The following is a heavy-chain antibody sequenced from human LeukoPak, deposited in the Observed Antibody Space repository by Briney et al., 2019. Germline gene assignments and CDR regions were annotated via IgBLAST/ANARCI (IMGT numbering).Heavy chain of an antibody. D-gene: IGHD2-2*01. Sequence: GESLKISCKGSGYIFTSYWIGWVRQMPGKGLGWMGIIYPGDSDTRYSPSFQGQVTISADKSISTAYLQWSSLKASDTAMYYCARQLGYCSSTSCYGWFDPWGQGTLVTVSS. CDR3: ARQLGYCSSTSCYGWFDP. J-gene: IGHJ5*02. CDR1: GYIFTSYW. CDR2: IYPGDSDT. V-gene: IGHV5-51*01.